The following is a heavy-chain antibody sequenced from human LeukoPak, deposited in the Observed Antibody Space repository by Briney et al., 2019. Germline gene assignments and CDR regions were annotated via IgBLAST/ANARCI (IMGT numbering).Heavy chain of an antibody. CDR1: GGSINSDGYY. V-gene: IGHV4-61*02. CDR3: AREPIKRVIVATITRWFDP. J-gene: IGHJ5*02. Sequence: SETLSLTCTVSGGSINSDGYYWSWIRQPAGQGLEWIGRVYPRGVNDNSPSFQSRATISVDTSKNQFSLKLSSVTAADTAVYYCAREPIKRVIVATITRWFDPWGQGTLVTVSS. CDR2: VYPRGVN. D-gene: IGHD5-12*01.